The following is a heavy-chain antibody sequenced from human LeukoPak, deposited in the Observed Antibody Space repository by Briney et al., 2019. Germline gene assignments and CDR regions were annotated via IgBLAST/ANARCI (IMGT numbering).Heavy chain of an antibody. J-gene: IGHJ4*02. CDR1: GFTFSSYG. V-gene: IGHV3-30*02. Sequence: GSLRLSCAASGFTFSSYGMHWVRQAPGKGLEWVAFIRYDGSNKYYADSVKGRFTISRDNSKNTLYLQMNSLRAEDTAVYYCAKDANIIAPSGYFDYWGQGTLVTVSS. D-gene: IGHD2/OR15-2a*01. CDR3: AKDANIIAPSGYFDY. CDR2: IRYDGSNK.